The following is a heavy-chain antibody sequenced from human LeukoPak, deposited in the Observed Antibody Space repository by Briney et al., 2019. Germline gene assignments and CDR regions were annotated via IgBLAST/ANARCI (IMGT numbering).Heavy chain of an antibody. CDR2: ITGSGNST. CDR3: AKDRAYDSIGYSSQGLGY. J-gene: IGHJ4*02. V-gene: IGHV3-23*01. Sequence: GGSLRLSCAASGFTFSTYAMTWVRQAPGKGLEWVSSITGSGNSTFYADSVKGRFTVSRDNSKNTLYLQMNSLRAEDTAVYYCAKDRAYDSIGYSSQGLGYWGQGTLVTVSS. D-gene: IGHD3-22*01. CDR1: GFTFSTYA.